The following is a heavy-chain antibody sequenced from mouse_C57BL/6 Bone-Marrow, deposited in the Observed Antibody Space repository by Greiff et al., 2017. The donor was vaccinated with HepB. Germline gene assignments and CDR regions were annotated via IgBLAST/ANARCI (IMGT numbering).Heavy chain of an antibody. CDR3: ARDYDFFGVFAY. V-gene: IGHV14-2*01. CDR1: GFNIKDYY. Sequence: VQLQQSGAELVKPGASVKLSCTASGFNIKDYYMPWVKQRTEQGLEWIGRIDPEDGETKSAPNFQGTSTITADTSYNTAYLQLSSLTSEDTAVYYCARDYDFFGVFAYWGQGTLVTVSA. J-gene: IGHJ3*01. D-gene: IGHD2-4*01. CDR2: IDPEDGET.